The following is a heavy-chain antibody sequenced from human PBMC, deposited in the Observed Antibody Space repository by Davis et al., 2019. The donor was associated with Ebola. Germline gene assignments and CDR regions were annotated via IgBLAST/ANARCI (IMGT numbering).Heavy chain of an antibody. D-gene: IGHD3-3*01. CDR3: ARAVSLFGTVRELVRLENAFDI. CDR2: ISSSSTI. V-gene: IGHV3-48*02. Sequence: GESLKISCAASGFTFSSYGMNWVRQAPGKGLEWVSYISSSSTIYYADSVKGRFTISRDNAKNSLYLQMNSLRDEDTAVYYCARAVSLFGTVRELVRLENAFDIWGQGTMVTVSS. J-gene: IGHJ3*02. CDR1: GFTFSSYG.